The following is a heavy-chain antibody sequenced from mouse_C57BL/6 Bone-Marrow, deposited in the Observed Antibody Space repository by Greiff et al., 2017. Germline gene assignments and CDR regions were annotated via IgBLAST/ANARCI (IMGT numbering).Heavy chain of an antibody. Sequence: VQPQQSGAELVRPGASVKLSCKASGYTFTDYYINWVKQRPGQGLEWIARIYPGSGNTYYNEKFKGKATLTAEKSSSTAYMQLSSLTSEDSAVXFCARELITTVVAPYAMDYWGQGTSVTVSS. V-gene: IGHV1-76*01. CDR3: ARELITTVVAPYAMDY. CDR1: GYTFTDYY. CDR2: IYPGSGNT. J-gene: IGHJ4*01. D-gene: IGHD1-1*01.